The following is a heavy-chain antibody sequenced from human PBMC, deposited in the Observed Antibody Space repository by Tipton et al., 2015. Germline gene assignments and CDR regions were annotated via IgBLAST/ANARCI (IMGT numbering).Heavy chain of an antibody. V-gene: IGHV3-15*07. CDR1: GFSFSDAW. CDR3: TTDLSPPGSGSNSDF. J-gene: IGHJ4*02. D-gene: IGHD6-25*01. Sequence: SLRLSCAASGFSFSDAWMNWVRQAPGKGLEWVGRIKTKVYGGTIDYAAPVKGRFTISKDDSKNTLFLQMDSLKAEDTGVYYCTTDLSPPGSGSNSDFWGQGTLVTVSS. CDR2: IKTKVYGGTI.